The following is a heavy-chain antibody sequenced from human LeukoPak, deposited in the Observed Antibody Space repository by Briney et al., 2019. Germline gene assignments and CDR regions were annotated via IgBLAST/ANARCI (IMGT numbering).Heavy chain of an antibody. CDR2: ISSSSSYI. J-gene: IGHJ4*02. Sequence: GGSLRLSCAASGFTFSSYSMNWVRQAPGKGLEWVSSISSSSSYIYYADSVKGRFTISRDNAKNSLYLQMNSLRAEDTAVYYCARGARVYYYDSSGYPFDYWGQGTLVTVSS. V-gene: IGHV3-21*01. D-gene: IGHD3-22*01. CDR1: GFTFSSYS. CDR3: ARGARVYYYDSSGYPFDY.